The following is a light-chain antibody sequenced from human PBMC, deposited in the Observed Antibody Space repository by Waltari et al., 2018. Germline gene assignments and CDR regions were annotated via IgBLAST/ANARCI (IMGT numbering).Light chain of an antibody. J-gene: IGLJ3*02. CDR2: EGT. Sequence: QSALTQPASVSGSPGQSITISCTAASSEIGSHNLVPWYQQRPGKAPRLIIFEGTKRPSGVSXRFSGSQSDRMASLTISGLQAEDEAAYYCCSYGGRSTWVFGGGTKLTVL. CDR3: CSYGGRSTWV. CDR1: SSEIGSHNL. V-gene: IGLV2-23*01.